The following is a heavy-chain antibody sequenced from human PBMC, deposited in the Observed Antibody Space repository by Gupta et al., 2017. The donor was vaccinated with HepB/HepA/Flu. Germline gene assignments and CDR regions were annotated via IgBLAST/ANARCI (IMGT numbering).Heavy chain of an antibody. CDR2: IGSGLRS. CDR3: AKDLHFWSAMDV. V-gene: IGHV3-23*01. J-gene: IGHJ6*03. CDR1: GFTFGGYA. Sequence: EVQLLDSGGVLAQPGGSVRLSCAVTGFTFGGYATAWVRQAPGKGPEWVAGIGSGLRSHYGDSVRVRFTVARDIATNTVYLQMHSLRPKDTAICYCAKDLHFWSAMDVWGKGTTVIVSS. D-gene: IGHD3-3*02.